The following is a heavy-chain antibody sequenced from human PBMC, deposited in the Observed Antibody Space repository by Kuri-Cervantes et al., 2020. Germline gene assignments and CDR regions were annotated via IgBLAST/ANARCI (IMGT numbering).Heavy chain of an antibody. V-gene: IGHV7-4-1*02. CDR1: GYTFTSYA. J-gene: IGHJ4*02. Sequence: ASVKVSCKASGYTFTSYAMNWVRQAPGQGLEWMGWINTNTGNPTYAQGFTGRFVFSLDTSVSTAYLQISSLKAEVTAVYYCARGPYNYDILTGQKTPHFDYWGQGTLVTVSS. CDR2: INTNTGNP. CDR3: ARGPYNYDILTGQKTPHFDY. D-gene: IGHD3-9*01.